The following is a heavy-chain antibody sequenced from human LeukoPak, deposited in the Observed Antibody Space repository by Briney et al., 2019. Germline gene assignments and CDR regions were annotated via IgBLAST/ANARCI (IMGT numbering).Heavy chain of an antibody. J-gene: IGHJ2*01. CDR3: TRRAARWQFDL. CDR1: GFTSSSYE. CDR2: ISSSGSTI. D-gene: IGHD5-24*01. Sequence: PGGSLRLSCAASGFTSSSYEMNWVRQAPGKGLEWVSYISSSGSTIYYADSVKGRFTISRDNAKNSLYLQMSSLRAEDTALYYCTRRAARWQFDLWGRGTLLTVSS. V-gene: IGHV3-48*03.